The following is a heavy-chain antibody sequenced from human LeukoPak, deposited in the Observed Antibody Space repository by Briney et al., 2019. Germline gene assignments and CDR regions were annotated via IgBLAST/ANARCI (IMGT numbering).Heavy chain of an antibody. CDR1: GDSVSRDQ. J-gene: IGHJ4*02. Sequence: SETLSLTCTVSGDSVSRDQWGWIRQPPGKGLEWIAYDSYRGYTNYNPSLRSRVAISIDTSKNQFSLRLSSVTAADTAVYYCTRWAALGPWDYWGQGTLVTVSS. V-gene: IGHV4-59*02. CDR3: TRWAALGPWDY. CDR2: DSYRGYT. D-gene: IGHD7-27*01.